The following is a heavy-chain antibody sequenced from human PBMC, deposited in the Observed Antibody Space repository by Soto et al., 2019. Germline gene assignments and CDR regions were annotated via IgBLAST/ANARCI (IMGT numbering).Heavy chain of an antibody. J-gene: IGHJ4*02. V-gene: IGHV1-69*13. CDR1: GGTFSSYA. CDR2: IIPIFGTA. CDR3: AGGWLEYYSDY. Sequence: ASVKVSCKASGGTFSSYAISWVRQAPGQGLEWMGGIIPIFGTANYAQKFQGRVTITADESTSTAYMELSSLRSEDTAVYYCAGGWLEYYSDYWGQGTLVTVSS. D-gene: IGHD6-19*01.